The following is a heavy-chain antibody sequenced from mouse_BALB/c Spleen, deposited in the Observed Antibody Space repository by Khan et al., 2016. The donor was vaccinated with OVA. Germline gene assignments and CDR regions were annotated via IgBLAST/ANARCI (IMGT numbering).Heavy chain of an antibody. CDR3: ARGYYYGSAY. CDR1: GYTFTDYS. Sequence: QIQLVQSGPELKKPGETVKISCKASGYTFTDYSMHWVKQAPGKGLKWMGWINTETGEPTYADDFKGRFAFSLETSASTAYLQINNLKNEDTATYCCARGYYYGSAYWGQGTLVTVSA. CDR2: INTETGEP. D-gene: IGHD1-1*01. J-gene: IGHJ3*01. V-gene: IGHV9-2-1*01.